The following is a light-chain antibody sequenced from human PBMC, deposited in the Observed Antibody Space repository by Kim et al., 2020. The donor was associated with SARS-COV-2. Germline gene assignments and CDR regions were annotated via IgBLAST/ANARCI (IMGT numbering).Light chain of an antibody. Sequence: IVLTQSPATLSLSPGERATLSCRASQSVSSSLAWYQQKPGQAPRLLIYDASNRATGIPARFSGSGSGTDFTLTISSLEPEDFAVYYCQQRTNWPPYTFGQGTKLEI. J-gene: IGKJ2*01. CDR1: QSVSSS. V-gene: IGKV3-11*01. CDR3: QQRTNWPPYT. CDR2: DAS.